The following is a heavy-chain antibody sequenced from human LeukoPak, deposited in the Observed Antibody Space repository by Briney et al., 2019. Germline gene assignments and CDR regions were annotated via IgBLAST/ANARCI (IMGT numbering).Heavy chain of an antibody. CDR2: IWYDGSNK. CDR3: AREGDSPEAFDI. Sequence: GGSLRLSCAASGFTFSSYGMHWVRQAPGKGLEWVAVIWYDGSNKYYADSVKGRFTISRGNSKNTLYLQMNSLRAEDTAVYYCAREGDSPEAFDIWGQGTMVTVSS. CDR1: GFTFSSYG. D-gene: IGHD1-14*01. J-gene: IGHJ3*02. V-gene: IGHV3-33*01.